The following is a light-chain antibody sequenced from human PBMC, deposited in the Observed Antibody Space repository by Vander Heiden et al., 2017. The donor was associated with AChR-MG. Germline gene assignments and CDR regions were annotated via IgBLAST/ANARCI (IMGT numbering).Light chain of an antibody. Sequence: EVVMTQSPATLSVSPGERVTLSCRASQSVNSNLAWYQQKPGQAPRLLIYGSSTRATGIPARFTGSGSGTDFTLTISSLQSEDVAVYYCQQHNNWPPLTFGGGTKVEMK. CDR3: QQHNNWPPLT. CDR2: GSS. V-gene: IGKV3-15*01. J-gene: IGKJ4*01. CDR1: QSVNSN.